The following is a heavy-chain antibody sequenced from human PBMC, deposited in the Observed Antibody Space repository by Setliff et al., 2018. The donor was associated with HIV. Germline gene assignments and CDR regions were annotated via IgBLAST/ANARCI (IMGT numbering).Heavy chain of an antibody. J-gene: IGHJ4*02. Sequence: PSETLSLTCAVYGGSFSGYYWSWIRQPAGKGLEWIGRVSSRGDTNYNPSLKSRVTISVDTSKNQFSLRLSSVTAADTAVYYCARDGYSSSWYVISGSFDYWGQGILVTVSS. CDR3: ARDGYSSSWYVISGSFDY. CDR2: VSSRGDT. D-gene: IGHD6-13*01. CDR1: GGSFSGYY. V-gene: IGHV4-59*10.